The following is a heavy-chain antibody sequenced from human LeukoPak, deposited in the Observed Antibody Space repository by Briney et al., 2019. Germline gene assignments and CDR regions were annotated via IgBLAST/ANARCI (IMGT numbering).Heavy chain of an antibody. Sequence: GGSLRLSCAASGFTVSSNYMSWVRQAPGKGLEWVANIKQDGSEKYYVDSVKGRFTISRDNAKNSLYLQMNSLGAEDTAVYYCARRSWSYGDFDIWGQGTMVTVSS. CDR3: ARRSWSYGDFDI. J-gene: IGHJ3*02. CDR2: IKQDGSEK. D-gene: IGHD3-16*01. CDR1: GFTVSSNY. V-gene: IGHV3-7*01.